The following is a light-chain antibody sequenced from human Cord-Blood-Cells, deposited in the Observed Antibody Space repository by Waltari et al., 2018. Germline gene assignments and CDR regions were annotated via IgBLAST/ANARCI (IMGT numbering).Light chain of an antibody. CDR1: QSISSY. CDR2: AAS. CDR3: QQSYSTPYT. V-gene: IGKV1-39*01. Sequence: DIQMTQSPSSLSASVGDRVTITCRASQSISSYLNWYQQKPGKAPKLLIYAASSLQSGVPSRFSGSVSGTDFTLTISSLQPEDCATYYCQQSYSTPYTFGQGTKLEIK. J-gene: IGKJ2*01.